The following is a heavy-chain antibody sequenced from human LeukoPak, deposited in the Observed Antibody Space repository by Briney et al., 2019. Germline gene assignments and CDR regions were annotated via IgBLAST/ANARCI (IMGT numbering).Heavy chain of an antibody. D-gene: IGHD4-23*01. CDR1: GGTFSIYA. CDR3: ARSLGVKGSPSHYYYYYYMDV. CDR2: IIPIFGTA. Sequence: GASVKVSCKASGGTFSIYAISWVRQAPGQGLEWMGGIIPIFGTANYAQKFQGRVTITADESTSTAYLELSSLRSEDTAVYYCARSLGVKGSPSHYYYYYYMDVWGKGTTVTVSS. J-gene: IGHJ6*03. V-gene: IGHV1-69*13.